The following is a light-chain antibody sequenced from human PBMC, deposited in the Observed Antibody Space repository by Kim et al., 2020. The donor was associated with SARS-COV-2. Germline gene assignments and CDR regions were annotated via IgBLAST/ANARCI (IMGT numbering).Light chain of an antibody. V-gene: IGLV1-44*01. Sequence: GQRVTISCSVSSSNIGSDTVDWYQHLPGAAPQLLIYNNNQRPSGVPDRSSASKSGTSASLAISGLQSEDEADYYCAAWDDSLNGPVFGGGTQLTVL. CDR1: SSNIGSDT. CDR3: AAWDDSLNGPV. J-gene: IGLJ3*02. CDR2: NNN.